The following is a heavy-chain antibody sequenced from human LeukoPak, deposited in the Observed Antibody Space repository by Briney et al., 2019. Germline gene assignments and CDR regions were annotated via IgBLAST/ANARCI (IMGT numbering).Heavy chain of an antibody. D-gene: IGHD2-21*01. CDR3: AKDLWRSYYYMDV. CDR2: IRYDGSNK. J-gene: IGHJ6*03. Sequence: GGSLRLSCAASGSTFSSYGMHWVRQAPGKGLEWVAFIRYDGSNKYYADSVKGRFTISRDNSKNTLYLQMNSLRAEDTAVYYCAKDLWRSYYYMDVWGKGTTVTISS. V-gene: IGHV3-30*02. CDR1: GSTFSSYG.